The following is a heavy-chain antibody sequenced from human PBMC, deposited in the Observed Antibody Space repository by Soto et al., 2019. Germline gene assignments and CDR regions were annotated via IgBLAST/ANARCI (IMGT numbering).Heavy chain of an antibody. CDR3: AREYTAWPLAYGLDV. J-gene: IGHJ6*02. CDR2: ISSRSDI. Sequence: GGSMRLSCVGSGFTFSTYSINWVRQAPGKGLEWVSSISSRSDIYYADSVKGRFTISRDNAKNSVSLQMNSLRAEDTAVYYCAREYTAWPLAYGLDVWGQGTTVTVSS. D-gene: IGHD2-2*02. CDR1: GFTFSTYS. V-gene: IGHV3-21*01.